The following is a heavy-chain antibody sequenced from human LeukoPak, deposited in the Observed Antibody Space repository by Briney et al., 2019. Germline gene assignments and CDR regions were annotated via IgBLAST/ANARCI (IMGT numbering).Heavy chain of an antibody. D-gene: IGHD3-3*01. J-gene: IGHJ4*02. CDR2: INTDGRST. V-gene: IGHV3-74*01. CDR3: ARGKGGSGYSIDY. Sequence: GGSLRLSCAASGLTFRSNWMHWVRQVPGKGLVWVSRINTDGRSTGYADSVKGRFTISRDNAEHTLYLQMNSLRAEDTAIYYCARGKGGSGYSIDYWGQGTLVTVSS. CDR1: GLTFRSNW.